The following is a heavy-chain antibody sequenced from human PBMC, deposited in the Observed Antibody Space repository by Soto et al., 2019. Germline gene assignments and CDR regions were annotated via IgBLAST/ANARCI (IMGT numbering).Heavy chain of an antibody. CDR2: IYYSGST. CDR3: ARQSYFRRTAIDY. D-gene: IGHD3-10*01. J-gene: IGHJ4*02. V-gene: IGHV4-39*01. CDR1: GGSISSSSYY. Sequence: PSATLSLTCTVSGGSISSSSYYWGWIRKHPGKGLAWIGSIYYSGSTYYNPSLKSRVTISVDTSKNQFSLKLSSVTASDTAVYYGARQSYFRRTAIDYWDKETLVTVAS.